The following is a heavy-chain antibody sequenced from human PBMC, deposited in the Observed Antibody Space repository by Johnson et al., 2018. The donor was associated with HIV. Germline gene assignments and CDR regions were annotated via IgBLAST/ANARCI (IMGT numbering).Heavy chain of an antibody. CDR3: AREGGIRGPSPVDAFDI. J-gene: IGHJ3*02. V-gene: IGHV3-11*04. Sequence: QVQLVESGGGVVQPGRSLRLSCAASGFTFSDYYMSWFRQAPGKGLEWVSYISSSGSVIYSADSVTGRFTISRDNAKNSLYLQMNSLRAEDTAVYYCAREGGIRGPSPVDAFDIWGQGTMVTVSS. CDR2: ISSSGSVI. D-gene: IGHD3-16*01. CDR1: GFTFSDYY.